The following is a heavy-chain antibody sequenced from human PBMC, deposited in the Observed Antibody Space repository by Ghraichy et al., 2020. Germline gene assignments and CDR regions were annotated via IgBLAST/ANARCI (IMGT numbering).Heavy chain of an antibody. J-gene: IGHJ4*02. Sequence: LSLTCAASGLTFSSYWMHWVRQAPGKGLEWVSHIKTDGSTTNYADSVRGRFTISRDNAKNTLYLQMNSLRADDTAVYYCSTSPRADRGNYWGPGTLVTVSS. CDR2: IKTDGSTT. CDR1: GLTFSSYW. D-gene: IGHD3-10*01. V-gene: IGHV3-74*01. CDR3: STSPRADRGNY.